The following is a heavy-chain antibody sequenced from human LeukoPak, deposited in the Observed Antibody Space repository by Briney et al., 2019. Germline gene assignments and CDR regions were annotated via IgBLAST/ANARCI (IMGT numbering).Heavy chain of an antibody. CDR1: GFTFSTYD. D-gene: IGHD3-10*01. CDR2: IRYDSTYK. J-gene: IGHJ1*01. Sequence: PGGPLRLSCAASGFTFSTYDMHWLREAPGKGGVCVSFIRYDSTYKYYADNLKGGFTISRDNSRSTLYLQIHTVRTEHTAVYYCAEYGCECGSGIQLTHFHLGAQDTLVTV. V-gene: IGHV3-30*02. CDR3: AEYGCECGSGIQLTHFHL.